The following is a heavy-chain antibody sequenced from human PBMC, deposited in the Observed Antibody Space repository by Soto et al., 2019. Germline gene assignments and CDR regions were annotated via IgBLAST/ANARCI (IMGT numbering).Heavy chain of an antibody. D-gene: IGHD2-8*01. J-gene: IGHJ6*03. CDR2: ISAYNGNT. V-gene: IGHV1-18*01. Sequence: QVQLVQSGAEVKKPGASVKVSCKASGYTFTSYGISWVRQAPGQGLEWMGWISAYNGNTNYAQKLQGRVTMTTDTSTSTAYMELRSLRSDDTAVYYCARVSPDYTNGVCYTGRDYYYYYMDVWGKGTTVTVSS. CDR3: ARVSPDYTNGVCYTGRDYYYYYMDV. CDR1: GYTFTSYG.